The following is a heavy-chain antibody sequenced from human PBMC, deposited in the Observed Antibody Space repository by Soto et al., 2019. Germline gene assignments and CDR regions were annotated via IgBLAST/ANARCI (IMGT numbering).Heavy chain of an antibody. CDR3: ARYPYYCFWSALD. CDR2: TYYSSKWYN. D-gene: IGHD3-3*01. J-gene: IGHJ4*02. Sequence: SPTLSLTCAISGESVSSHSAAWNWIRQSPSRVLEWLGRTYYSSKWYNDYAVSVKSRITINPDTSKNQFSLQLNSVTPEDTAVYSCARYPYYCFWSALDWGQGTLVTVSS. V-gene: IGHV6-1*01. CDR1: GESVSSHSAA.